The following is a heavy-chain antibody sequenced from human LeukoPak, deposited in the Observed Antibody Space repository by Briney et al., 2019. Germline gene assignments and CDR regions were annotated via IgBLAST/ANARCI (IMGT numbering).Heavy chain of an antibody. J-gene: IGHJ3*02. CDR2: ISSSGSII. CDR1: GFTFSSYE. Sequence: GGSLRLSCAASGFTFSSYEMNWVRQAPGKVLELVSYISSSGSIIYYADSVKGRFTIYRDNAKNSLYLQMNSLRAEDTAIYYCASDAGPRGAYDAFDIWGQGTMVTVSS. D-gene: IGHD3-10*01. CDR3: ASDAGPRGAYDAFDI. V-gene: IGHV3-48*03.